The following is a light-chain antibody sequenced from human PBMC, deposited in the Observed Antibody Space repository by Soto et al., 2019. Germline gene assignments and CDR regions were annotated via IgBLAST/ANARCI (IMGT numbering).Light chain of an antibody. CDR2: GAS. J-gene: IGKJ2*01. Sequence: EIVLTQSPGTLSLSPGERATLSCSASQSVSSSYLAWYKQKPGQAPRLLIYGASSRATGIPDRFSGSGSGTDFTLTISRLEPEDFAVYYCQQYGSSPPAYTFGQGTKLEIK. CDR3: QQYGSSPPAYT. V-gene: IGKV3-20*01. CDR1: QSVSSSY.